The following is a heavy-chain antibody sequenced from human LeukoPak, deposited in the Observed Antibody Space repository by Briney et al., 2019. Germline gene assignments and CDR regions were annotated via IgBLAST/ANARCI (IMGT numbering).Heavy chain of an antibody. D-gene: IGHD2-2*01. CDR3: ARAPIEYQLLIDY. CDR1: GYSFTSYW. V-gene: IGHV5-51*01. Sequence: GESLKISCKGSGYSFTSYWIGWVRRMPGKGLKWMGIIYPGDSDARYSPSFQGQVTISADKSISTAYLQWSSLKASDTAMYYCARAPIEYQLLIDYWGQGTLVTVSS. CDR2: IYPGDSDA. J-gene: IGHJ4*02.